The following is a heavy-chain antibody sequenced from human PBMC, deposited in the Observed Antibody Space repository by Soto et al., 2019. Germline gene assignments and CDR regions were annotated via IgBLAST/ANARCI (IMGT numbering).Heavy chain of an antibody. D-gene: IGHD6-19*01. Sequence: GGSLRLSCAASGFTFSSYGMHWVRQAPGKGLEWVAVIWYDGSNKYYADSVKGRFTISRDNSKNTLYLQMNSLRAEDTAVYYCARDFLAAYSSGWYFYWGQGTLVTVSS. J-gene: IGHJ4*02. CDR3: ARDFLAAYSSGWYFY. CDR2: IWYDGSNK. CDR1: GFTFSSYG. V-gene: IGHV3-33*01.